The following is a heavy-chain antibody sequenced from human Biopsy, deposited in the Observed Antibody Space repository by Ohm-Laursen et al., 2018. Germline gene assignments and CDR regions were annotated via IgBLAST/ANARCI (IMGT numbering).Heavy chain of an antibody. CDR2: LYTSGDT. J-gene: IGHJ4*02. D-gene: IGHD3-3*01. V-gene: IGHV4-4*07. CDR1: SGLISNYY. Sequence: SETLSLTCTVSSGLISNYYWSWIRQPAGKGLEWIGRLYTSGDTNYNPSLKSRVSVSEDTSKNQFSLKLRSVTAADTAVYYCARQADFWSGYVDYWGQGTLVAVSS. CDR3: ARQADFWSGYVDY.